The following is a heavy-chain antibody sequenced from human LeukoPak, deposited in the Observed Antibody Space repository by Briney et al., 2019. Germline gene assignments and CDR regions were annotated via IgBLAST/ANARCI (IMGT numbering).Heavy chain of an antibody. CDR3: ARVRGDTSPI. CDR2: IKSDGST. CDR1: GFTFSSYW. J-gene: IGHJ4*02. Sequence: GGSLRLSCAASGFTFSSYWMHWVRQAPGKGLVWVSRIKSDGSTRYADSVKGRFTISRDNAKNSLYLQMNSLRAEDTAVYHCARVRGDTSPIWGQGTLVTVSS. V-gene: IGHV3-74*01. D-gene: IGHD5-18*01.